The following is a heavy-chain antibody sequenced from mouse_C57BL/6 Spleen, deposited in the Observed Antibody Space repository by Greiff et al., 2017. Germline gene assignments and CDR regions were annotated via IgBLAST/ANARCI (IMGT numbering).Heavy chain of an antibody. V-gene: IGHV1-52*01. J-gene: IGHJ2*01. Sequence: QVQLQQPGAELVRPGSSVKLSCKASGYTFTSYWMHWVKQRPIQGLEWIGNIDPSDSETHYNQKFKDKATLTVDKSSSTAYMPLSSLTSEDSAVYYCARSAYYSNYDFDYWGQGTTLTVSS. CDR1: GYTFTSYW. D-gene: IGHD2-5*01. CDR2: IDPSDSET. CDR3: ARSAYYSNYDFDY.